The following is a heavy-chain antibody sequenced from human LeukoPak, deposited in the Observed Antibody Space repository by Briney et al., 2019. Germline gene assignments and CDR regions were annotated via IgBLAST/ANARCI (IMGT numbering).Heavy chain of an antibody. CDR2: INHSGST. CDR1: GGSFSGYY. D-gene: IGHD6-19*01. J-gene: IGHJ5*02. CDR3: ARGGAVAGLRWFDP. Sequence: SETLSLTCAVYGGSFSGYYWSWIRQPPGKGLEWIGEINHSGSTNYNPSLKSRVIISVDTSKNQFSLKLSSVTAADTAVYYCARGGAVAGLRWFDPWGQGTLVTVSS. V-gene: IGHV4-34*01.